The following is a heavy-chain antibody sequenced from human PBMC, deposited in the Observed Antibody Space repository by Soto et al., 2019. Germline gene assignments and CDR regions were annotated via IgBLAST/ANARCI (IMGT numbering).Heavy chain of an antibody. CDR1: GFTFSSYA. CDR2: ISSNGGST. V-gene: IGHV3-64D*08. D-gene: IGHD6-13*01. Sequence: GGSLRLSCSASGFTFSSYAMHWVRQAPGKGLEYVSAISSNGGSTYYADSVKGRFTISRDNSKNTLYLQMSSLRAEDTAVYYCLEDLRAAAYYYGMDVWGQGTTVTVSS. CDR3: LEDLRAAAYYYGMDV. J-gene: IGHJ6*01.